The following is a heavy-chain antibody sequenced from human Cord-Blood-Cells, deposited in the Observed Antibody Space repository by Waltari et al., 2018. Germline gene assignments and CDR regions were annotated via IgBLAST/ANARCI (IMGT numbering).Heavy chain of an antibody. CDR3: ARVLGYSGYDDAFDI. Sequence: EVQLVESGGGLVQPGGSLRLSCAASGFPFSSYWMSWVRQAPGKGLEWVANIKQDGREKYYVGSVKGRFTISRDNAKNSLYLQMNSLRAEDTAVYYCARVLGYSGYDDAFDIWGQGTMVTVSS. V-gene: IGHV3-7*01. J-gene: IGHJ3*02. CDR1: GFPFSSYW. CDR2: IKQDGREK. D-gene: IGHD5-12*01.